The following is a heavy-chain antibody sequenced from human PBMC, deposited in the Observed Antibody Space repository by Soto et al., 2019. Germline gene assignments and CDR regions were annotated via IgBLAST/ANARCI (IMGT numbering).Heavy chain of an antibody. CDR3: ATFSRPPLGAFDV. Sequence: QVQLVESGGGLVKPGGSLRLSCAASGFTFSDFYMSWIRQAPGKGLEWVSYISSSGSIIYNADSVRGRFTISRDNGRNSLYLQMNSLRAEDTAVYYCATFSRPPLGAFDVWGQGTMVTVSS. V-gene: IGHV3-11*01. D-gene: IGHD3-3*02. CDR1: GFTFSDFY. CDR2: ISSSGSII. J-gene: IGHJ3*01.